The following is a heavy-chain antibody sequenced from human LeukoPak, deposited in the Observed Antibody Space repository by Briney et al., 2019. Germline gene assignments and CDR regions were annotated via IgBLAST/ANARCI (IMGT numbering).Heavy chain of an antibody. J-gene: IGHJ4*02. V-gene: IGHV1-2*02. D-gene: IGHD3-22*01. Sequence: ASVKVSCKASGYTFTGYYMHWVRQAPGQGLEWMGWINPNSGGTNYAQKFQGRVTMTRDTSISTAYMELSRLRSDDTAVYYCARGTATYYYDSSGYYYTPADFDYWGQGTLVTVSS. CDR1: GYTFTGYY. CDR2: INPNSGGT. CDR3: ARGTATYYYDSSGYYYTPADFDY.